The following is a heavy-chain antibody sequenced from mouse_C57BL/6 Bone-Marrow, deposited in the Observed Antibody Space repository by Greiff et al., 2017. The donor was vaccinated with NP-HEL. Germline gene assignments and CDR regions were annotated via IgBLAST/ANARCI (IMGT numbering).Heavy chain of an antibody. CDR2: IYPRDGST. J-gene: IGHJ3*01. V-gene: IGHV1-78*01. CDR1: GYTFTDHT. D-gene: IGHD1-1*01. CDR3: ARSTVVPRPEFAY. Sequence: VKVVESDAELVKPGASVKISCKVSGYTFTDHTIHWMKQRPEQGLEWIGYIYPRDGSTKYNEKFKGKATLTADKSSSTAYMQLNSLTSEDSAVYFCARSTVVPRPEFAYWGQGTLVTVSA.